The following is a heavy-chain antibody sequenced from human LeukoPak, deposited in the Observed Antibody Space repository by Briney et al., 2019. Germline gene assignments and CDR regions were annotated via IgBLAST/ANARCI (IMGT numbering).Heavy chain of an antibody. CDR3: AAAYCGGDCYSDNHYYFMDL. Sequence: GGSLRLSCAASGFSVTSNCMSWVRQAPGKGLEWVSAMYPAGSTHHADSLKGRFTISRDNSKNTLNLQMNSLRVEDTAVYYCAAAYCGGDCYSDNHYYFMDLWGKGTTVTVSS. V-gene: IGHV3-53*01. J-gene: IGHJ6*04. CDR2: MYPAGST. CDR1: GFSVTSNC. D-gene: IGHD2-21*02.